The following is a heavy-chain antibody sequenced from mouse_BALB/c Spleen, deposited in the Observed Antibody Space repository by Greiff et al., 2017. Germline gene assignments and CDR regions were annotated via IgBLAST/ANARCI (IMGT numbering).Heavy chain of an antibody. J-gene: IGHJ3*01. CDR1: GYTFTSYT. CDR3: ASHDDGYDVWFAY. D-gene: IGHD2-2*01. Sequence: QVQLQQSGAELARPGASVKMSCKASGYTFTSYTMHWVKQRPGQGLEWIGYINPSSGYTNYNQKFKDKATLTADNSSSTAYMQLSSLTSEDSAVYYCASHDDGYDVWFAYGGQGTLVTVSA. CDR2: INPSSGYT. V-gene: IGHV1-4*01.